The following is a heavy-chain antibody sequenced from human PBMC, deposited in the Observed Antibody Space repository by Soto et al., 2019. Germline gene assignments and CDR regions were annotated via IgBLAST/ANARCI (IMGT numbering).Heavy chain of an antibody. D-gene: IGHD6-13*01. CDR1: GYTFTSYG. CDR2: ISAYNGNT. CDR3: ARDKAAAVSPSPFDI. J-gene: IGHJ3*02. V-gene: IGHV1-18*01. Sequence: ASVKVSCKASGYTFTSYGISWVRQAPGQGLEWMGWISAYNGNTNYAQKLQGRVTMTTDTSTSTAYMELRSLRSDDTAVYYCARDKAAAVSPSPFDIWGQGTMVTVS.